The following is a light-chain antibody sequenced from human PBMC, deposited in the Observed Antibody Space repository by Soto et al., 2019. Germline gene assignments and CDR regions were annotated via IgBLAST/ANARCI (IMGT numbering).Light chain of an antibody. V-gene: IGKV3-20*01. CDR1: QSVSSSS. CDR2: GAS. Sequence: EIVLTQSPGTLSLSPGERATLSCRASQSVSSSSFAWYQQRPGQAPRLLIYGASSRATGIPDRFSGSGPGTDFTLTISRLEPEDFAVYYCQQYGSSPRTFGQGTKVEIK. J-gene: IGKJ1*01. CDR3: QQYGSSPRT.